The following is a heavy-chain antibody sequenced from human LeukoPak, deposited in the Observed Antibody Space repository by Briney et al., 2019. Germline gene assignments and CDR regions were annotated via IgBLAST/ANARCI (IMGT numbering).Heavy chain of an antibody. V-gene: IGHV3-21*01. CDR1: GFTFSNYW. J-gene: IGHJ6*02. CDR3: ARDHGSGSYCMDV. Sequence: GGSLRLSCAASGFTFSNYWMNWVRQAPGKGLEWVSSISSSSSYIYYADSVKGRFTISRDNAKNSLYLQMNSLRAEDTAVYYCARDHGSGSYCMDVWGQGTTVTVSS. CDR2: ISSSSSYI. D-gene: IGHD3-10*01.